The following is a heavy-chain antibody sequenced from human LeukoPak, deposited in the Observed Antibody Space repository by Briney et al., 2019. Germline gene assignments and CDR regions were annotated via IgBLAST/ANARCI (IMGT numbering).Heavy chain of an antibody. V-gene: IGHV3-7*01. Sequence: PGGSLRLSCVASGFTFSSYWMSWVRQAPGKGLEWVANIKQDGSEKYYVDSVKGRFTISRDNAKNSLYLQMNSLRAEDTAVYYCARESGSAIPNWFDPWGQGTLVTVSS. CDR1: GFTFSSYW. D-gene: IGHD2-2*01. CDR3: ARESGSAIPNWFDP. CDR2: IKQDGSEK. J-gene: IGHJ5*02.